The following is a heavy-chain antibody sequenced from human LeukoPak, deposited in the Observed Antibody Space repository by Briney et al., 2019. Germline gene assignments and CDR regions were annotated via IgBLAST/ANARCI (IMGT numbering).Heavy chain of an antibody. J-gene: IGHJ6*02. CDR3: AKDLGDYYGMDV. CDR2: ISWNSGSI. V-gene: IGHV3-9*01. Sequence: GGSLRLSCAASGFTFDDYAMDWVRQAPGKGLEWVSGISWNSGSIGYADSVKGRFTISRDNAKNSLYLQMNSLRAEDTALYYCAKDLGDYYGMDVWGQGTTVTVSS. CDR1: GFTFDDYA.